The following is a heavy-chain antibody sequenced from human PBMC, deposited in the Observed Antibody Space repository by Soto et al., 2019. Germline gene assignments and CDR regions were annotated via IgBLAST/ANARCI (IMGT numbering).Heavy chain of an antibody. CDR1: GFSFTTYA. CDR3: ARAIETAMDPCEY. D-gene: IGHD5-18*01. CDR2: ISDDGSIK. V-gene: IGHV3-30-3*01. J-gene: IGHJ4*02. Sequence: QVQLVESGGGVVQPGRSLRLSCAASGFSFTTYAMHWVRQAPGKGLEWVAVISDDGSIKYYADSVKGRFTISRDNSKNTFYLQMNSLRGDDTALYYCARAIETAMDPCEYWGQGALVTVSS.